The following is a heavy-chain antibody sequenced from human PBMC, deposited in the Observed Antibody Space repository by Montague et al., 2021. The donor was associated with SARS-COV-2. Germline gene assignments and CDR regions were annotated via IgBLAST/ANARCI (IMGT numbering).Heavy chain of an antibody. CDR3: ARDLAVAATGDY. Sequence: SLRLSCAASGFTFSSYWMSWVRQAPGKGLEWVANIKQDGSEKYYVDSAKGRFTISRDNSKNTLYLQMNSLRAEDTAVYYCARDLAVAATGDYWGQGTLVTVSS. V-gene: IGHV3-7*01. CDR1: GFTFSSYW. J-gene: IGHJ4*02. D-gene: IGHD6-19*01. CDR2: IKQDGSEK.